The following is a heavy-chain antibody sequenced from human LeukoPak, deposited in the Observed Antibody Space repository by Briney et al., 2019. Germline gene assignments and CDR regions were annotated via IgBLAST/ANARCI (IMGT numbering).Heavy chain of an antibody. D-gene: IGHD6-19*01. CDR2: ISKDGSDK. Sequence: PGGSLRLSCAASGFTFSSYGMHWVRQAPGKGLEWVAIISKDGSDKWYADSVKGRFTISRDNSKNTLYLQMNSLRPEDTAVYYCAKVQWLVRPGAFDIWGQGTKITVSS. CDR3: AKVQWLVRPGAFDI. CDR1: GFTFSSYG. V-gene: IGHV3-30*18. J-gene: IGHJ3*02.